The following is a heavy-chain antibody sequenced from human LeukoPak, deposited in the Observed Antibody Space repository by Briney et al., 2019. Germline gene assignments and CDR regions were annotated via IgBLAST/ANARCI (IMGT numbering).Heavy chain of an antibody. Sequence: SETLSLTCTVSGGSISSSSYYWGWIRQPPGKGLEWIGSIYYSGSTYYNPSLKSRVTISVDASKNQFSLKLSSVTAADTAVYYCARQGSYGSFWGGYFDYWGQGTLVTVSS. V-gene: IGHV4-39*01. J-gene: IGHJ4*02. D-gene: IGHD5-18*01. CDR1: GGSISSSSYY. CDR3: ARQGSYGSFWGGYFDY. CDR2: IYYSGST.